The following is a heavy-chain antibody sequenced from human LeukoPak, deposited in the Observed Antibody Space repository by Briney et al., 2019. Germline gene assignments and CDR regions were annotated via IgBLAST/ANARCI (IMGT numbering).Heavy chain of an antibody. D-gene: IGHD3-10*01. CDR2: ITSSSSTI. CDR3: ARAMVRGVPNYFDY. V-gene: IGHV3-48*02. CDR1: GFTFSSYS. Sequence: QPGGSLRLSCAAPGFTFSSYSMNWVRQAPGKGLEWVSYITSSSSTIYYADSVKGRFTISRDNAKNSLYLQMNSLRDEDTAVYYCARAMVRGVPNYFDYWGQGTLVTVSS. J-gene: IGHJ4*02.